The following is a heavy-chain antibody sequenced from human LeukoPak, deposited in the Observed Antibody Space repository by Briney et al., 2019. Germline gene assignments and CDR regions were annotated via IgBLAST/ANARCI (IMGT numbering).Heavy chain of an antibody. CDR3: ARAITMIVVAPGY. J-gene: IGHJ4*02. Sequence: ASVKVSCKASGYTFTSYDINWVRQATGQGLEWTGWISAYNGNTNYAQKLQGRVTMTTDTSTSTAYMELRSLRSDDTAVYYCARAITMIVVAPGYWGQGTLVTVSS. V-gene: IGHV1-18*01. CDR2: ISAYNGNT. CDR1: GYTFTSYD. D-gene: IGHD3-22*01.